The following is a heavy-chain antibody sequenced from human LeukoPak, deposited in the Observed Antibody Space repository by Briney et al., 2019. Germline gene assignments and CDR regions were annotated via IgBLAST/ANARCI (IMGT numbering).Heavy chain of an antibody. Sequence: SETLSLTCTASGCSISSYYWNWIRQPAGKGLEWIWPIYTSGSTNYNPSLKSRVTMSVATSKNKFSLKLSSVTAADTAVYYCARELLGYCSSTSCYWFDPWGQGTLVTVSS. V-gene: IGHV4-4*07. CDR1: GCSISSYY. J-gene: IGHJ5*02. CDR3: ARELLGYCSSTSCYWFDP. CDR2: IYTSGST. D-gene: IGHD2-2*01.